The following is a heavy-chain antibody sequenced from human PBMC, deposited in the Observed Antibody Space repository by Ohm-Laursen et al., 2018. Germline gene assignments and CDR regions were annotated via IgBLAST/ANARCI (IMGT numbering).Heavy chain of an antibody. CDR3: ARLLSGSSPEDY. CDR2: ITSSGSTI. Sequence: SLRLSCAASGFTFSDYYMTWIRQAPGKGLEWVSYITSSGSTIYYADSVKGRFTISRDNAKNSLYLQMNSLRPEDTAVYYCARLLSGSSPEDYWGQGTTVTVSS. J-gene: IGHJ4*03. CDR1: GFTFSDYY. D-gene: IGHD1-26*01. V-gene: IGHV3-11*01.